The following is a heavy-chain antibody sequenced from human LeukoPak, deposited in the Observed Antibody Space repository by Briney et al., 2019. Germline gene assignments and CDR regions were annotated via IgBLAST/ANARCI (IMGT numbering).Heavy chain of an antibody. V-gene: IGHV3-53*01. CDR1: GFTVSSNY. Sequence: GGSLRLSCAASGFTVSSNYMSWVRLAPGKGLEWVSVIYSGGSTYYADSVKGRFTISRDNSKNTLYLQMNSLRAEDTAVYYCARELNYYDSSGYYDDAFDIWGQGTMVTVSS. J-gene: IGHJ3*02. CDR2: IYSGGST. CDR3: ARELNYYDSSGYYDDAFDI. D-gene: IGHD3-22*01.